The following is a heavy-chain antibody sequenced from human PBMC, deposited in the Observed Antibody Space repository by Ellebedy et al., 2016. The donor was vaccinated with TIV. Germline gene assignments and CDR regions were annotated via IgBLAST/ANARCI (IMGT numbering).Heavy chain of an antibody. V-gene: IGHV3-33*06. CDR3: AKDQVDY. CDR2: IWFDGSNK. J-gene: IGHJ4*02. Sequence: PGGFLRLSCAASGFTFSSYGMHWVRQAPGKGLELVAVIWFDGSNKYYADSVKGRFTVSRDNSKNTLFLQMNSLRAEDTAVYYCAKDQVDYWGQGTLVTVSS. CDR1: GFTFSSYG.